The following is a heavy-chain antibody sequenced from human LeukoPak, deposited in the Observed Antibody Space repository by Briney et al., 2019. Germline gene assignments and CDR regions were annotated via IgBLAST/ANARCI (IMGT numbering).Heavy chain of an antibody. CDR2: IRNKANSYGT. D-gene: IGHD1-26*01. CDR1: GFSFSDHY. V-gene: IGHV3-72*01. CDR3: TRVRLGASTRYFNY. Sequence: GGSLRLSCAASGFSFSDHYMDWVRLAPGKGLECVGRIRNKANSYGTEYAASVKGRFTISRDDSKDSLYLQMNSLRSEDTALYYCTRVRLGASTRYFNYWGQGTLVTVSS. J-gene: IGHJ4*02.